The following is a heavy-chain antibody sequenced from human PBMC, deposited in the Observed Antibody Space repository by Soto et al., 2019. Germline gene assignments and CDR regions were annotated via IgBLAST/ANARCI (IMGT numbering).Heavy chain of an antibody. CDR1: GFTFSPYW. CDR2: INSDGSTT. Sequence: VHLEESGGDLVQAGGSLRLSCAASGFTFSPYWMHWVRQAPGKGLLWVSRINSDGSTTSYADSVKGRFTISRDNAKKTLYLQMDSRRVEDTAVYYCARSLLGAGDYCGQGTLVTVSS. J-gene: IGHJ4*02. V-gene: IGHV3-74*01. CDR3: ARSLLGAGDY.